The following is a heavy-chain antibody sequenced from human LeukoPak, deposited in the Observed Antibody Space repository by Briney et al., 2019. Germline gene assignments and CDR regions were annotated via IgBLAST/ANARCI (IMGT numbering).Heavy chain of an antibody. Sequence: GGSLRLSCAASRFSFSAFAMSWVRQAPGKGLEWVSYISSSGSTIYYADSVKGRFTISRDNAKNSLYLQMNSLRAEDTAVYYCARDLGEMATTEAFDYWGQGTLVTVSS. J-gene: IGHJ4*02. D-gene: IGHD5-24*01. V-gene: IGHV3-11*01. CDR3: ARDLGEMATTEAFDY. CDR1: RFSFSAFA. CDR2: ISSSGSTI.